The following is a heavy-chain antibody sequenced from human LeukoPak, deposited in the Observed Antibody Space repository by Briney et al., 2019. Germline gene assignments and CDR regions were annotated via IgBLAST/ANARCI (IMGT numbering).Heavy chain of an antibody. D-gene: IGHD6-19*01. CDR3: ARLSSGWYTGTNWFDP. J-gene: IGHJ5*02. Sequence: SETLSLTCTVSGGSISSYYWSWIRQPPGKGLEWIGYIYYSGSTNYNPSLKSRVIISVDTSKNQFSLKLSSVTAADTAVYYCARLSSGWYTGTNWFDPWGQGTLVTVSS. V-gene: IGHV4-59*01. CDR1: GGSISSYY. CDR2: IYYSGST.